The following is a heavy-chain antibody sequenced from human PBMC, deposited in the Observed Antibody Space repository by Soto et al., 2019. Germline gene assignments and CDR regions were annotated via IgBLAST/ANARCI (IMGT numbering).Heavy chain of an antibody. CDR2: LYTGGNA. J-gene: IGHJ4*02. Sequence: GGSLILSCSASGFAVIVNYMSWVRQAPGKGLEWVSILYTGGNAYYGGSVEGRFTISRDTSKNTLYLQMSNLRAEDTAVYYCARDRSPTEMAFGYWGQGTLVTVSS. CDR3: ARDRSPTEMAFGY. V-gene: IGHV3-53*01. D-gene: IGHD3-16*01. CDR1: GFAVIVNY.